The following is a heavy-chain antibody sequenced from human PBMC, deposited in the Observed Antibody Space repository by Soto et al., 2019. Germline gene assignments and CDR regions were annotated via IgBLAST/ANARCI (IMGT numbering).Heavy chain of an antibody. J-gene: IGHJ4*02. CDR2: VYNSGST. CDR3: ARYSREAVAGYALDN. V-gene: IGHV4-59*01. D-gene: IGHD6-13*01. Sequence: SETLSLTCTVSGGSISSNYWTWIRQPPGKGLEWIGYVYNSGSTNYNPSLKSRVTISEDTSKSQFSLKVNSMTAADTAVYYCARYSREAVAGYALDNWGQGILVTVYS. CDR1: GGSISSNY.